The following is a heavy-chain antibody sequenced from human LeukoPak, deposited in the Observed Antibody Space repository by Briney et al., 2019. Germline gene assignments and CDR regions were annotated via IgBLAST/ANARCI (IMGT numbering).Heavy chain of an antibody. J-gene: IGHJ4*02. V-gene: IGHV1-69*04. CDR1: GGTFSSYA. D-gene: IGHD1-26*01. CDR2: IIPILGIA. Sequence: GASVKVSCKASGGTFSSYAISWVRQAPGQGLEWMGRIIPILGIANYAQKFQGRVTITADKSTSTAYMELSSLRSEDTAVYYCARLYSGSYGPGRGVDYWGQGTLVTVSS. CDR3: ARLYSGSYGPGRGVDY.